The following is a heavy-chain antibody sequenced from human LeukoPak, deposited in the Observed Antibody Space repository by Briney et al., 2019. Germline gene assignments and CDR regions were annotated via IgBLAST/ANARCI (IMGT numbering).Heavy chain of an antibody. Sequence: PSETLSLTCTVSGGSFSSYYWSWIRQPAGKGLEWIGRIYPSGSTNYNPSLKSRVTMSVDTSKNQFSLKLSSVTAADTAVYYCARDAYYYDSSGYYYFDYWGQGTLVTVSS. CDR1: GGSFSSYY. J-gene: IGHJ4*02. D-gene: IGHD3-22*01. V-gene: IGHV4-4*07. CDR3: ARDAYYYDSSGYYYFDY. CDR2: IYPSGST.